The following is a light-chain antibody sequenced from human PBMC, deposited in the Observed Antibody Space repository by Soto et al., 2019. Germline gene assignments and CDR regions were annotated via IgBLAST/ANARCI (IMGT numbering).Light chain of an antibody. CDR1: QSVSSY. J-gene: IGKJ5*01. Sequence: EIVLTQSPATLSLSPGERATLSCRASQSVSSYLAWYQQKPGQAPRLLIYDASNRATGIPARFSGSGSGTDFTLTISSLEPEDFAVYYCQRRSNWPGTFGQGKRLEIK. CDR3: QRRSNWPGT. CDR2: DAS. V-gene: IGKV3-11*01.